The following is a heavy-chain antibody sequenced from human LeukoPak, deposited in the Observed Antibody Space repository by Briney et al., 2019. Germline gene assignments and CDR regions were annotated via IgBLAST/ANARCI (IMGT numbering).Heavy chain of an antibody. CDR1: GYSFTNYW. CDR3: ARLLAAAGMIHAFDI. CDR2: IYPGDSDT. D-gene: IGHD6-13*01. V-gene: IGHV5-51*01. Sequence: GASLKISCKGSGYSFTNYWIGWVRQMPGKGLEWMGIIYPGDSDTRYSPSFQGQVTISADKSISTAYLQWGSLKASDTAMYYCARLLAAAGMIHAFDIWGQGTMVTVSS. J-gene: IGHJ3*02.